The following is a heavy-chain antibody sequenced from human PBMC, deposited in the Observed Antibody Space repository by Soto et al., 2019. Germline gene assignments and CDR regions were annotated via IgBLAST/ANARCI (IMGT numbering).Heavy chain of an antibody. CDR1: GYTFTGCD. J-gene: IGHJ4*02. CDR3: ARTRTLIAVALGY. V-gene: IGHV1-2*04. CDR2: IKNNSGGT. Sequence: QVQLVQSGAEVTKPGASVKVSCKASGYTFTGCDMHWVRQAPGQWLEWMGWIKNNSGGTNYAQKFQGWVTMTRDTSISTAYMELSRLRSDDTAVYDWARTRTLIAVALGYWGQGTLVTVSS. D-gene: IGHD6-19*01.